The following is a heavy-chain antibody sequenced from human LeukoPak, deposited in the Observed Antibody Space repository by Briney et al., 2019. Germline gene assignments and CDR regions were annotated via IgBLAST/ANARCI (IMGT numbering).Heavy chain of an antibody. J-gene: IGHJ3*02. V-gene: IGHV1-18*01. D-gene: IGHD3-22*01. CDR1: GYTFTSYG. CDR3: ARRVFSHYYDSSGYYSNAFDI. Sequence: ASVKVSCKASGYTFTSYGISWVRQAPGQGLEWMGWISAYNGNTNYAQKLQGRVTMTTDTSTSTAYMGLRSLRSDDTAVYYCARRVFSHYYDSSGYYSNAFDIWGQGTMVTVSS. CDR2: ISAYNGNT.